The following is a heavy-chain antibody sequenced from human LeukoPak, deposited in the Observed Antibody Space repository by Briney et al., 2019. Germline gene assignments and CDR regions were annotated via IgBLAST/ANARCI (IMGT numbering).Heavy chain of an antibody. CDR3: ASSDYSSGWYTG. V-gene: IGHV1-69*13. Sequence: GASVKVSCKASGYTFTSYAMNWVRQAPGQGLEWMGGIIPIFGTANYAQKFQGRVTITADESTSTAYMELSSLRSEDTAVYYCASSDYSSGWYTGWGQGTLVTVSS. CDR2: IIPIFGTA. J-gene: IGHJ4*02. CDR1: GYTFTSYA. D-gene: IGHD6-19*01.